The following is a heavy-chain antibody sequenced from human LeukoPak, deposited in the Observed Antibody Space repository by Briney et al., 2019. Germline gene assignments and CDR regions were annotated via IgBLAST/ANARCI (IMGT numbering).Heavy chain of an antibody. CDR1: GFTFSSYG. Sequence: PGGSLRLSCAASGFTFSSYGMSWVRQAPGKGLEWVSGISGSGGRTYYTDSVKGRFTIPRDNSKTTLYLQMNSLRAEDTAVYYCAELGITMIGGVWGKGTTVTISS. J-gene: IGHJ6*04. CDR2: ISGSGGRT. V-gene: IGHV3-23*01. CDR3: AELGITMIGGV. D-gene: IGHD3-10*02.